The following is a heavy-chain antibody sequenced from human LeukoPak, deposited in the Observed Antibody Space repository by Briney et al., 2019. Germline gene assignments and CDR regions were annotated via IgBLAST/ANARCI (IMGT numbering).Heavy chain of an antibody. D-gene: IGHD5/OR15-5a*01. CDR3: ARVYELREEDYYYYYMDV. Sequence: GGSLRLSCAASGFTFDDYGMSWVRQAPGKGLEWVSGINWNGGSTGYADSVKGRFTISRDNAKNSLYLQMNSLRAEDTALYYCARVYELREEDYYYYYMDVWGKGTTVTVSS. CDR1: GFTFDDYG. V-gene: IGHV3-20*04. J-gene: IGHJ6*03. CDR2: INWNGGST.